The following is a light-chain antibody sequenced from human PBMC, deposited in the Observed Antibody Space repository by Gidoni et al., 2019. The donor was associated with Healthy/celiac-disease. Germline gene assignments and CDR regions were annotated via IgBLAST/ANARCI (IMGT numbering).Light chain of an antibody. CDR1: NIGSKR. V-gene: IGLV3-21*04. J-gene: IGLJ3*02. Sequence: SYVLTQPPSVSVAPGKTARITCGGNNIGSKRVHLYRQKPGQAPVLVIYYDSDRPSGIPARFSGSNSGNTATLTIGRVEAGDEADYYCQVWDSSSDHWVFGGGTKLTVL. CDR3: QVWDSSSDHWV. CDR2: YDS.